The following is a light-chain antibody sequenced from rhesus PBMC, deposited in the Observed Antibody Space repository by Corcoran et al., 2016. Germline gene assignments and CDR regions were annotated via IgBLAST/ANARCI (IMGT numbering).Light chain of an antibody. CDR3: QQRNSYPLT. Sequence: DIQMTQSPSSLSASVGDRVTITCRSSQGISSSLAWYQQKPGKVPQLLSYKASTFQSGVPTRFSASGSVTYFTLTSSSLHPEDFATYYCQQRNSYPLTFGGGTTVEIK. CDR2: KAS. V-gene: IGKV1-25*01. J-gene: IGKJ4*01. CDR1: QGISSS.